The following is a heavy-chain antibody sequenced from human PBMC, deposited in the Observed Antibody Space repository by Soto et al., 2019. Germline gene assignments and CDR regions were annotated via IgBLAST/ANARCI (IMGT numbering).Heavy chain of an antibody. CDR1: GGSVRSGNHF. V-gene: IGHV4-61*01. J-gene: IGHJ6*02. CDR2: MYYTGGT. D-gene: IGHD3-10*01. CDR3: ARGGEPLGYYGLDV. Sequence: QVQLQESGPGLLKASETLSLTCSVSGGSVRSGNHFWNWIRQPPGRGLEWLGYMYYTGGTNYNPSLKSRVSMSVDTSQDQFSLNLTSLTAADTAVYYCARGGEPLGYYGLDVWGQGTTVTVSS.